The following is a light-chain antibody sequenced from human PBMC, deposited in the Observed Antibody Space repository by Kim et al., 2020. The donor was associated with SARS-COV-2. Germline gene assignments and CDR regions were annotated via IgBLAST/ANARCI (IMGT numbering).Light chain of an antibody. Sequence: SLSPGKRATLSCKASKGVSSLLAWYQQKPGKAPRLLIYDASNRATGIPARFSGSGSGTDFTLTISSLKPEDFAVYYCQQRSNWPPTIGQGTKLEI. J-gene: IGKJ2*01. V-gene: IGKV3-11*01. CDR2: DAS. CDR3: QQRSNWPPT. CDR1: KGVSSL.